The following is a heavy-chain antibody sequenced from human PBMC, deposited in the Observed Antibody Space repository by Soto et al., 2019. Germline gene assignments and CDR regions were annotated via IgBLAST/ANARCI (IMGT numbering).Heavy chain of an antibody. V-gene: IGHV1-18*01. D-gene: IGHD2-2*01. CDR3: ARHHLYVTAATYYYYGMDV. Sequence: XSVKVSCTAAGYPFTSYGIIWVRQAPGQGLEWMGWISAYNGNTNYAQKLQGRVTMTTDTSTSTAYMELRSLRSDDTAVYYCARHHLYVTAATYYYYGMDVWGQGTTVTVSS. CDR2: ISAYNGNT. CDR1: GYPFTSYG. J-gene: IGHJ6*02.